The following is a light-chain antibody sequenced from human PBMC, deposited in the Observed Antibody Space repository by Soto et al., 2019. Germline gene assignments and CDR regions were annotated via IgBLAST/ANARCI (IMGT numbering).Light chain of an antibody. CDR1: SSNIGSNT. CDR3: GAWEERPNGPWV. J-gene: IGLJ3*02. Sequence: QSVLTQPPSASGTPGQRVTISCSGSSSNIGSNTVNWYQQLPGTAPKLLIYSNNQRPSGVPDRFSGSKSGTSASLAISGLQSEDGAEYYCGAWEERPNGPWVFGGGTKLTVL. V-gene: IGLV1-44*01. CDR2: SNN.